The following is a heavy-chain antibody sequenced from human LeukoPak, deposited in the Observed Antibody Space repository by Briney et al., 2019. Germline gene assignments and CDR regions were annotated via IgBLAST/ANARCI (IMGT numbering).Heavy chain of an antibody. Sequence: GASVTVSCKASGYTFTGYYMHWVRQAPGQGLEWMGWINPNSGGTNYAQKFQGRVTITRDTSISTAYLELRRLRSDDTAVYYCARVLAAADDNWFDPGGQGTLVTVSS. CDR1: GYTFTGYY. D-gene: IGHD6-13*01. CDR3: ARVLAAADDNWFDP. CDR2: INPNSGGT. J-gene: IGHJ5*02. V-gene: IGHV1-2*02.